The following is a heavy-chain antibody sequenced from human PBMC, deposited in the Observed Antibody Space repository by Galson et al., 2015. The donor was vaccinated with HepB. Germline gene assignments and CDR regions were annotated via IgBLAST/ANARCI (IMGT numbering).Heavy chain of an antibody. V-gene: IGHV3-48*01. D-gene: IGHD2-15*01. CDR3: ASRYCSGNSCHRDY. Sequence: SLRLSCAASGFRFSGYGMNWVRQAPGKGLEWVSYISGSSSTLYYADSVKGRFTISRDNAENSLYLQMNSLRAEDTAVYYCASRYCSGNSCHRDYWGQGTLVTVSS. CDR1: GFRFSGYG. J-gene: IGHJ4*02. CDR2: ISGSSSTL.